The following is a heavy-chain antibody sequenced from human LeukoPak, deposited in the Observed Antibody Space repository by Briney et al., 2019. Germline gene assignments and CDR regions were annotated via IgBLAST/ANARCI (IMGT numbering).Heavy chain of an antibody. CDR3: ARQRIAARHWFDP. CDR2: IYPGDSDT. J-gene: IGHJ5*02. CDR1: GYSFTSYW. V-gene: IGHV5-51*01. Sequence: GESLKISCKGSGYSFTSYWIDWVRQMPGKGLEWMGIIYPGDSDTRYSPSFQGQVTISADKSISTAYLQWSSLKASDTAMYYCARQRIAARHWFDPWGQGTLVTVSS. D-gene: IGHD6-6*01.